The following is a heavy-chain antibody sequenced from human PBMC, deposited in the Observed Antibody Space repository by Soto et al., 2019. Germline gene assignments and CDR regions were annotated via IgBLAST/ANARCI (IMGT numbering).Heavy chain of an antibody. CDR1: GFTFSSYS. D-gene: IGHD3-22*01. CDR3: ARDAGYYSDSSGYYYGRGWFAP. J-gene: IGHJ5*02. V-gene: IGHV3-21*01. CDR2: ISSSSSYI. Sequence: PGGSLRLSCAASGFTFSSYSMNWVRQAPGKGLEWVSSISSSSSYIYYADSVKGRFTISRDNAKNSLYLQMNSLRAEDTAVYYSARDAGYYSDSSGYYYGRGWFAPGGQGPLVTVSS.